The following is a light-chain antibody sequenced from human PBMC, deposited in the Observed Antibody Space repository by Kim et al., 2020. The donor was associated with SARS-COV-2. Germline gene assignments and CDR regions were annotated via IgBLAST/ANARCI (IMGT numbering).Light chain of an antibody. CDR3: QQLNSSPLT. J-gene: IGKJ4*01. CDR2: DSS. V-gene: IGKV1-9*01. CDR1: QVISSY. Sequence: ASIGDRLNITCRASQVISSYFACYQQKPGKAPKLLIYDSSTLHSGVPSRFSVSGSGTEFTLTISSLQPEDFATYYCQQLNSSPLTFGGGTKVDIK.